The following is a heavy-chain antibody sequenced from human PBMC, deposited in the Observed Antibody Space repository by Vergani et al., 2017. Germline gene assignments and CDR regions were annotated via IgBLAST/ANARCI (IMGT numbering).Heavy chain of an antibody. J-gene: IGHJ6*02. CDR1: GFTFSSYW. Sequence: EVQLVESGGGLVQPGGSLRLSCAASGFTFSSYWMSWVRQAPGKGLEWVANIKQDGSEKYYVDSVKGRFTISRDNSKNTLYLQMNSLRAEDTAVYYCAKDHEYSYGSYGMDVWGQGTTVTVSS. CDR3: AKDHEYSYGSYGMDV. CDR2: IKQDGSEK. D-gene: IGHD5-18*01. V-gene: IGHV3-7*01.